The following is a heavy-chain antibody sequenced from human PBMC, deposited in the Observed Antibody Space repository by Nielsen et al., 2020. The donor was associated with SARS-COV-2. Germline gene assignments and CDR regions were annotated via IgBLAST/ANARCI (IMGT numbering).Heavy chain of an antibody. V-gene: IGHV3-11*01. CDR2: ISSSGRTI. D-gene: IGHD6-19*01. Sequence: RQAPGKGLEWVSYISSSGRTIYYADSVKGRFTISRDNAKNSLYLQMNSLSAEDTAVYFCARSGWSGAITDYWGQGTLVTVSS. CDR3: ARSGWSGAITDY. J-gene: IGHJ4*02.